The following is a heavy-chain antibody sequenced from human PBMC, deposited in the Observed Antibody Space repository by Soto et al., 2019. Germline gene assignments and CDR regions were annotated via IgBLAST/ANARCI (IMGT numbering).Heavy chain of an antibody. CDR1: GGSISSGDYY. CDR3: ARTLVGARVSDI. Sequence: QVQLQESGPGLVKPSQTLSLTCTVSGGSISSGDYYWSWIRQSPGKGLEWIGYIYYSGSTYYNPSLKSRGTISVDTSKNQFSLKLSSVTAADTAVYYCARTLVGARVSDIWGQGTMVTVSS. V-gene: IGHV4-30-4*01. D-gene: IGHD1-26*01. J-gene: IGHJ3*02. CDR2: IYYSGST.